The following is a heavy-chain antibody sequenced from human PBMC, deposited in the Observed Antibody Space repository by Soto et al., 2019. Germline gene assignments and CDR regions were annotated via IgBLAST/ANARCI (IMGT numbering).Heavy chain of an antibody. J-gene: IGHJ4*02. D-gene: IGHD3-22*01. CDR2: IIPIFGTA. Sequence: QVQLVQSGAEVKKPGSSVKVSCKASGGTFSSYAISWVRQAPGQGLEWMGGIIPIFGTANYAQKFQGRVTITADESTSTAYMELSSLISEDTAVYYFAREGASGSHIGYWGQGTLVTVSS. CDR1: GGTFSSYA. V-gene: IGHV1-69*01. CDR3: AREGASGSHIGY.